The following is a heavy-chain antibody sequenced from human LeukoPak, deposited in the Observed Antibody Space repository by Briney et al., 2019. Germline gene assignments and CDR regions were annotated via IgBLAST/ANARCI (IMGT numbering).Heavy chain of an antibody. CDR2: INPNSGGT. CDR1: GYTFTGYY. Sequence: ASVKVSCKASGYTFTGYYMHWVRQAPGQGLEWMGWINPNSGGTNYAQKFQGRVTMTRDTSISTAYMELSRLRSDDTAVYYCARVGSYGTGDFDYWGQGTLVAVSS. CDR3: ARVGSYGTGDFDY. D-gene: IGHD5-18*01. J-gene: IGHJ4*02. V-gene: IGHV1-2*02.